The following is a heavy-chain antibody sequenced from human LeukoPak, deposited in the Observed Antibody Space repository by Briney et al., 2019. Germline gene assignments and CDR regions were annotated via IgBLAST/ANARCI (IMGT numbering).Heavy chain of an antibody. CDR3: ARDPSYGDYADY. CDR2: ISSSGSTI. CDR1: GFTFSSYE. D-gene: IGHD4-17*01. Sequence: GGSLRLSCAASGFTFSSYEMNWVRQATGKGLEWVSYISSSGSTIYYADSVKGRFTISRDNAKNSLYLQMNSLRAEDTAVYYCARDPSYGDYADYWGQGTLVTVSS. J-gene: IGHJ4*02. V-gene: IGHV3-48*03.